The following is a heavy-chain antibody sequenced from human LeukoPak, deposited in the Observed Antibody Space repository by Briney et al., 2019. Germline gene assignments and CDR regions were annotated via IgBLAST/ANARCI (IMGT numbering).Heavy chain of an antibody. J-gene: IGHJ5*02. CDR3: ARPYYYDSRIDP. CDR1: GGSISSGDYY. CDR2: MYYSGST. V-gene: IGHV4-30-4*01. Sequence: SETLSLTCTVSGGSISSGDYYWSWIRQPPGKGLEGIAYMYYSGSTYYNPSLKSRVTMSADTSKNQLSLKLSSVTAADTAVYYCARPYYYDSRIDPWGQGILVTVSS. D-gene: IGHD3-22*01.